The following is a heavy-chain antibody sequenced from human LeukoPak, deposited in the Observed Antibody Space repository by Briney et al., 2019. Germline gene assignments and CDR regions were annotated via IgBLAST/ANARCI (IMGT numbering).Heavy chain of an antibody. V-gene: IGHV3-74*01. CDR1: GFTFSSYW. J-gene: IGHJ4*02. CDR2: INSYGSNT. Sequence: PGGSLRLSCAASGFTFSSYWMHWVRQAPGKGLVWVSRINSYGSNTNYADSVKGRFTISRDNAKNALYLQMNSLRAEDTALYYCTSLLGCRTTNCNPDRDYWGQGTLVTVSS. D-gene: IGHD2-2*01. CDR3: TSLLGCRTTNCNPDRDY.